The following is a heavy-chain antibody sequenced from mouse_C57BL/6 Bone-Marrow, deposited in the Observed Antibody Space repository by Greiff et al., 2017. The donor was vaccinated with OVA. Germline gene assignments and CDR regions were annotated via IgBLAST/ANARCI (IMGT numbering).Heavy chain of an antibody. CDR3: ARQLRLRWFAY. D-gene: IGHD3-2*02. CDR2: IDPNSGDT. CDR1: GYTFTSYW. J-gene: IGHJ3*01. V-gene: IGHV1-72*01. Sequence: QVQLKQPGAELVKPGASVKLSCKASGYTFTSYWMHWVKQRPGRGLEWIGRIDPNSGDTKYNEKFESKATLTVDKPSSTAYMQLSSLTCEDSAVYYCARQLRLRWFAYWGQGTLVTVSA.